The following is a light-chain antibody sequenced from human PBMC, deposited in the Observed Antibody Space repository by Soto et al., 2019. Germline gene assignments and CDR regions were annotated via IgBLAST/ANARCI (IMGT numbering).Light chain of an antibody. J-gene: IGKJ2*01. Sequence: EIVLTQSPATLSLSPGERATLSCRASQSISSYLAWYQQKPGQPPRLLIYGASNRATGIPARFSGSGSGTDFTLPISSLEPEDFSVYYCQLRSNWLFTCGQGTQLEIK. V-gene: IGKV3-11*01. CDR1: QSISSY. CDR2: GAS. CDR3: QLRSNWLFT.